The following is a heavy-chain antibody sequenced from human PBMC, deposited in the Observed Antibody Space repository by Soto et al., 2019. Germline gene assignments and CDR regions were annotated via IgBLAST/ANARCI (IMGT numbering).Heavy chain of an antibody. CDR1: GGTFDNSV. CDR3: ARPPSITRDISYGMDV. V-gene: IGHV1-69*12. D-gene: IGHD2-21*02. CDR2: IAPIFGTT. Sequence: QVQLVQSGAEVKKPGSSVKVSCKTSGGTFDNSVLSWVRQAPGQGLEWMGGIAPIFGTTTYAQKFQGRVTITADECTSTAYMELTSLRFEDTAVYFCARPPSITRDISYGMDVWGQGTTVTVSS. J-gene: IGHJ6*02.